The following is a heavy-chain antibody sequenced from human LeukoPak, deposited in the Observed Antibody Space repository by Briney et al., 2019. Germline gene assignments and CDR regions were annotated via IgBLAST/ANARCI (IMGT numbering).Heavy chain of an antibody. V-gene: IGHV3-53*01. CDR3: ARLGGSGSYTLPADGMDV. CDR2: IYSGGTT. Sequence: GGSLRLSCAASGFTVSSNYMNWVRQAPGKGLEWVSVIYSGGTTYYADSVKGRFTISRDNSKNTLYLQMNRLRAEDTAVYYCARLGGSGSYTLPADGMDVWGQGTTVTVSS. D-gene: IGHD3-10*01. CDR1: GFTVSSNY. J-gene: IGHJ6*02.